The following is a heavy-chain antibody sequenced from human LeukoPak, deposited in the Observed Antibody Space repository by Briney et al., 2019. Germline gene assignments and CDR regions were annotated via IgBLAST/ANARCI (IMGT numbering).Heavy chain of an antibody. CDR3: ARDLNLGGFDY. J-gene: IGHJ4*02. D-gene: IGHD2-15*01. CDR1: GGSISRYY. CDR2: IYYSGST. Sequence: SETLSLTCTVSGGSISRYYWSWIRQPPGKGLEWIGYIYYSGSTNYNPSLKSRVTISVDTSKNQFSLKLSSVTAADTAVYYCARDLNLGGFDYWGQGTLVTVSS. V-gene: IGHV4-59*01.